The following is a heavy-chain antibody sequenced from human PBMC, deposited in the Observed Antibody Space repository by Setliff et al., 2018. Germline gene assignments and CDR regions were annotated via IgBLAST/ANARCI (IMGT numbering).Heavy chain of an antibody. CDR1: GFTFSNYR. CDR2: IWHDGGNK. V-gene: IGHV3-33*08. D-gene: IGHD3-9*01. Sequence: GGSLRLSCAASGFTFSNYRMHWVRQAPGKGLEWVAVIWHDGGNKYHADSVKGRFTISRDNSKNTLYLQMNSLRADDTAVYYCARDLPHNSDWALDFWGQGTLVT. J-gene: IGHJ4*02. CDR3: ARDLPHNSDWALDF.